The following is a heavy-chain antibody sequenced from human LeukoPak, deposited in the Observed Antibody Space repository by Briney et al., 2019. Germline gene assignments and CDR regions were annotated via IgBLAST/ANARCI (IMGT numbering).Heavy chain of an antibody. CDR2: IYHSGST. CDR1: GSSISSGYY. V-gene: IGHV4-38-2*02. Sequence: SETLSLTCTVSGSSISSGYYWGWIRQPPGKGLEWIGSIYHSGSTYYNPSLKSRVTISVDTSKNQFSLKLSSVTAADTAVYFCARGITDSIWYLDYWGQGTLVTVSS. CDR3: ARGITDSIWYLDY. J-gene: IGHJ4*02. D-gene: IGHD3-22*01.